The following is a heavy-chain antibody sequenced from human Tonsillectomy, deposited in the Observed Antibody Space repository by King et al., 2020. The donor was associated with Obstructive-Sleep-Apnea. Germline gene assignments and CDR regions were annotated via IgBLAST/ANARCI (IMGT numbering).Heavy chain of an antibody. Sequence: LPLQESGPGLVKPSETLSLTCSVSAGSIRSVAYSWGWIRQPPGQGLEWIGTIFYGGTTYYNPSVKSRVAMSIDTSKSQISLKLSSATAADTAMYYCVRDKGDQIERYFDYWGQGTLVTVSS. CDR1: AGSIRSVAYS. D-gene: IGHD3-10*01. CDR2: IFYGGTT. J-gene: IGHJ4*02. CDR3: VRDKGDQIERYFDY. V-gene: IGHV4-39*07.